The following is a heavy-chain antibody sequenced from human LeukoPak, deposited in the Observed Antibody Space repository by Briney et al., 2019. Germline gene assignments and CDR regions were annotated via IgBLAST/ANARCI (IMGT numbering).Heavy chain of an antibody. J-gene: IGHJ4*02. Sequence: GGSLRLSCEASGFTFNNYAVSWVRQAPGKGLEWVSAISGSGGSTYYADSVKGRFTISRDNSKNTLYLQMNSLRAEDTAVYYCAGGRRDLDYWGQGTLIVVSS. V-gene: IGHV3-23*01. CDR1: GFTFNNYA. CDR2: ISGSGGST. CDR3: AGGRRDLDY. D-gene: IGHD3-16*01.